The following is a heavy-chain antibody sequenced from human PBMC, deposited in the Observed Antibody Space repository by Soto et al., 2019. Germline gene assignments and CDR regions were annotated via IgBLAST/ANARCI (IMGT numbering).Heavy chain of an antibody. CDR1: GYTFTSYA. V-gene: IGHV1-3*01. Sequence: GASVKVSCKASGYTFTSYAMHWVRQAPGQRLEWMGWINAGNGNTKYSQKFQGRVTITRDTSASTAYMELSSLRYEDTAVYYCARDKGYCSDTRCPDVDYWGQGTLVTVSS. CDR3: ARDKGYCSDTRCPDVDY. CDR2: INAGNGNT. J-gene: IGHJ4*02. D-gene: IGHD2-15*01.